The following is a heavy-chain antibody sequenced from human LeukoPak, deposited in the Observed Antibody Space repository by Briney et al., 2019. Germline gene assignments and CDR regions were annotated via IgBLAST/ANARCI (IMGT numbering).Heavy chain of an antibody. D-gene: IGHD3-10*01. J-gene: IGHJ4*02. CDR2: IYSGGNT. V-gene: IGHV3-53*01. CDR3: ARAHSGSGSYGLDY. CDR1: GFTVISNY. Sequence: GGSLRLSCAASGFTVISNYMSWVRQAPGKGLEWVSVIYSGGNTYFADSVKGRFITSRDNSKKTLYLQMNSLRAEDTAVYYCARAHSGSGSYGLDYWGQGTLVTVSS.